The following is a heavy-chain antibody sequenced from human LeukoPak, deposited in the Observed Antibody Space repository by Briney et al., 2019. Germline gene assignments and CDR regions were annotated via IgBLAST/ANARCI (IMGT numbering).Heavy chain of an antibody. D-gene: IGHD3-9*01. CDR1: GASISSYY. V-gene: IGHV4-4*07. Sequence: SQTLSLTCPVSGASISSYYWSWIRQPARKGLEWIGRTYTSGSTNYNPSLKSRVTMSVDTSKNQFSLKLTSVTAADTAVYYCARGYISYYMDVWGTGTTVTVSS. CDR3: ARGYISYYMDV. CDR2: TYTSGST. J-gene: IGHJ6*03.